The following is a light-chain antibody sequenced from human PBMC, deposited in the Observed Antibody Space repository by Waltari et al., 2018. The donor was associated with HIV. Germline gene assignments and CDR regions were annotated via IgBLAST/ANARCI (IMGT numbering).Light chain of an antibody. CDR1: SSDLGGYNS. V-gene: IGLV2-14*01. J-gene: IGLJ2*01. Sequence: QSALTQPASVSGSPGQSITISCTGTSSDLGGYNSVPWYQQHPGKAPKLMIYEVSNRPSGVSNRFPGSKSGNTASLTISGLQAEDEADYYCSSYTSSSTPVVFGGGTKLTVL. CDR3: SSYTSSSTPVV. CDR2: EVS.